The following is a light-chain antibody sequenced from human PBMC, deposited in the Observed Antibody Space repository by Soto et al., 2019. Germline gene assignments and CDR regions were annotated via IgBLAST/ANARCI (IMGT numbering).Light chain of an antibody. CDR2: EVT. Sequence: QSALTQPPSASGSPGQSVTISCTGTSGDIGGYDYVSWYQQHPGKAPKLMIYEVTKRPLGVPDRFSGSKPGNTASLTVSGLQAEDEADYYCSSYAGSNNPYVFGTGTKVTVL. CDR3: SSYAGSNNPYV. J-gene: IGLJ1*01. V-gene: IGLV2-8*01. CDR1: SGDIGGYDY.